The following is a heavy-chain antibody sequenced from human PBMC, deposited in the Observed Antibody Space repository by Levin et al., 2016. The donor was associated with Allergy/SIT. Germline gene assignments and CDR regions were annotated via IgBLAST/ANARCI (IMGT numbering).Heavy chain of an antibody. D-gene: IGHD5-18*01. V-gene: IGHV3-30*02. CDR2: IRFDGTTK. Sequence: LSLTCAASGFTFSTFVMHWVRQAPGKGLEWVAFIRFDGTTKYYGDSVKGRFTISRDNSQNRLYLQMNNLRAEDTAVYYCAKVGDISAGYSYGDFDHWGQGTLVTVSS. J-gene: IGHJ4*02. CDR3: AKVGDISAGYSYGDFDH. CDR1: GFTFSTFV.